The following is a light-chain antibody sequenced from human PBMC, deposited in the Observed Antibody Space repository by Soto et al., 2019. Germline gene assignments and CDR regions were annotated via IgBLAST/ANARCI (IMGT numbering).Light chain of an antibody. CDR1: SSDVGGYNY. V-gene: IGLV2-14*01. J-gene: IGLJ2*01. Sequence: QSALTQPASVSGSPGQSITISCTGTSSDVGGYNYVSGYQQHPGKSPKLMIYDVSNRPSGVSNRFSGSKSGNTASLTISGLQAEDQADYYCSSYTSSSTLVVFRGGTKLTVL. CDR3: SSYTSSSTLVV. CDR2: DVS.